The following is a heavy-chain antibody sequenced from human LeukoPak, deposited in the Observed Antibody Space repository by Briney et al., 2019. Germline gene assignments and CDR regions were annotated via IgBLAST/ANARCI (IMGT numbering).Heavy chain of an antibody. D-gene: IGHD6-19*01. CDR2: ISYDGSNK. CDR3: AKDGSSGWYDYFDY. CDR1: GFTFSSYG. V-gene: IGHV3-30*18. Sequence: PGGSLRLSCAASGFTFSSYGMHWVRQAPGKGLEWVAVISYDGSNKYYADSVKGRFTISRDNSKNTLYLQMNSLRAEDTAVYYCAKDGSSGWYDYFDYWGQGTLVTVSS. J-gene: IGHJ4*02.